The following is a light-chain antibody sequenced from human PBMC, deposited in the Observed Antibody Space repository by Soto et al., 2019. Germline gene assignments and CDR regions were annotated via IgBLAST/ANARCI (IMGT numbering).Light chain of an antibody. V-gene: IGKV3-11*01. CDR3: HKRSNWPPT. J-gene: IGKJ5*01. Sequence: EIVLTQSPATLSLSPGERATLSCRASQSVSSYLAWYQQKPGQAPRLLIYDASNRATGIPARFSGSGSGTDFTLTISSLEPEDFAVYYCHKRSNWPPTFGLATRL. CDR2: DAS. CDR1: QSVSSY.